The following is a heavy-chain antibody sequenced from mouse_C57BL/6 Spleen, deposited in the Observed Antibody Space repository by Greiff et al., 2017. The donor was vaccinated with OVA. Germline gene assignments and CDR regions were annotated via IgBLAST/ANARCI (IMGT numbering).Heavy chain of an antibody. D-gene: IGHD1-1*02. Sequence: EVHLVESGGGLVQPGGSLSLSCAASGFTFTDYYMSWVRQPPGKALEWLGFIRNKANGYTTEYSAPVKGRFTISRDKSQSILYLQMNARIAEDRATYYSARRGTMYYFDYWGQGTTLTVSS. CDR1: GFTFTDYY. J-gene: IGHJ2*01. CDR3: ARRGTMYYFDY. CDR2: IRNKANGYTT. V-gene: IGHV7-3*01.